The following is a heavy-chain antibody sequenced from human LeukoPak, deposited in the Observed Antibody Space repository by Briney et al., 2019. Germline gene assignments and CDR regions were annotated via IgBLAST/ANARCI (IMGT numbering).Heavy chain of an antibody. Sequence: PGGSLRLSCAASGFTFSSYAMIWVRQAPGKGLEWVSAISGSGGSTYYADSVKGRFIISRDNSQNTLHLQMNSLRVEDTAVYYCANFISGGHWSYWGQGTLVTVSS. CDR3: ANFISGGHWSY. V-gene: IGHV3-23*01. J-gene: IGHJ4*02. CDR1: GFTFSSYA. CDR2: ISGSGGST. D-gene: IGHD3-10*01.